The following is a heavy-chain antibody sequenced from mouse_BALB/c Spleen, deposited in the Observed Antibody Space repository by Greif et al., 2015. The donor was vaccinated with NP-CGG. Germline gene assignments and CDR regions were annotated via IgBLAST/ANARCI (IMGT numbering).Heavy chain of an antibody. J-gene: IGHJ2*01. CDR2: ISSGSSTI. CDR1: GFTFSSFG. V-gene: IGHV5-17*02. D-gene: IGHD4-1*01. CDR3: ARGGGRNWNYFDY. Sequence: EVQGVESGGGLVQPGGSRKHSCAASGFTFSSFGMHWVRQAPEKGLEWVAYISSGSSTIYYADTVKGRFTISRDNPKNTLFLQMTSLRSEDTAMYYCARGGGRNWNYFDYWGQGTTLTVSS.